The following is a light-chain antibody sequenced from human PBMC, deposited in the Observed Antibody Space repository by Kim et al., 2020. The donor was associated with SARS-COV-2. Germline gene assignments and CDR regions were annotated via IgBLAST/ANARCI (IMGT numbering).Light chain of an antibody. CDR2: DVS. V-gene: IGLV2-14*03. J-gene: IGLJ1*01. CDR1: SRDCGAYNY. CDR3: SSCTSSSTYV. Sequence: GLLITIPCTGTSRDCGAYNYVSWYQQSPGKAPKLVIYDVSKRPSGVSDRFSGSKSGNTASLTISGLQAEDEADYYCSSCTSSSTYVFGTGTKVTVL.